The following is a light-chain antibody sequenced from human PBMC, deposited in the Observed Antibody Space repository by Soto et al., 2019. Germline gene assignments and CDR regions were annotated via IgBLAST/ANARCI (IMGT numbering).Light chain of an antibody. CDR3: SSYTSSSTVV. Sequence: QSALTQPASVSGSPGQSITISCTGTSRDVGGYNYVSWYQQHPGKAPKQMIYDVSNRPSGVSNRFAGSKSGNTASLTFSGLQAEDEADYYCSSYTSSSTVVFGGGTMLTVL. J-gene: IGLJ2*01. V-gene: IGLV2-14*01. CDR1: SRDVGGYNY. CDR2: DVS.